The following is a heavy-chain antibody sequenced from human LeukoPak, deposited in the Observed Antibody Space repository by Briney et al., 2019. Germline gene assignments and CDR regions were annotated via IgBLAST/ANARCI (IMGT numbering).Heavy chain of an antibody. CDR3: ARTQRHRADYASNSVDP. J-gene: IGHJ5*02. CDR2: ISSTGSTI. D-gene: IGHD3-16*01. CDR1: GFTFTIYT. Sequence: GGSLRLSCAASGFTFTIYTMNWVRQAPGKGHEWSSYISSTGSTIYIANTVKGRSTISRENAKTPLHLKMTSLRAEDTSVYYRARTQRHRADYASNSVDPWGQGNLFTVSS. V-gene: IGHV3-48*01.